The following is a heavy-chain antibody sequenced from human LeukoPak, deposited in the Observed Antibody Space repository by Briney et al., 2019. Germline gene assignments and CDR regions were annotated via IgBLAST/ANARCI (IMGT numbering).Heavy chain of an antibody. J-gene: IGHJ3*02. CDR2: IYTSEST. Sequence: SQTLSLTCTVSGGSISSGSSYWSWIRQPAGKGLEWIGRIYTSESTNYNPSLKSRVTISVDTSKNQFSLKLSSVTAADTAVYYCARGPYCSSSSPIPCAFDIWGQGTMVTVSS. CDR3: ARGPYCSSSSPIPCAFDI. V-gene: IGHV4-61*02. D-gene: IGHD2-2*01. CDR1: GGSISSGSSY.